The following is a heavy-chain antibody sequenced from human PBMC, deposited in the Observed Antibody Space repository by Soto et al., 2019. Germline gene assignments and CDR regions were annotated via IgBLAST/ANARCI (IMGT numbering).Heavy chain of an antibody. CDR3: AIRRAVAGPLSSQRQNSDGMDV. V-gene: IGHV3-23*01. J-gene: IGHJ6*02. Sequence: PGGSLRLSCAASGFTFSSYAMSWVRQAPGKGLEWVSAISGSGGSTYYADSVKGRFTISRDNSKNTLYLQMNSLRAEDTAVYYCAIRRAVAGPLSSQRQNSDGMDVWGQGTTVTVSS. D-gene: IGHD6-19*01. CDR1: GFTFSSYA. CDR2: ISGSGGST.